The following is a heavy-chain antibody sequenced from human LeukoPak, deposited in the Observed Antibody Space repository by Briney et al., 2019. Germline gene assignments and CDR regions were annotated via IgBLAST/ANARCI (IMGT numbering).Heavy chain of an antibody. CDR2: ISAYNGNT. CDR3: ARPPRYSTTNWFDP. V-gene: IGHV1-18*01. Sequence: ASVKVSCKASGYTFTSYGISWVRQAPGQGLEWMGWISAYNGNTNYAQKLQGRVTVTTDTSTSTAYMELRSLRSDDTAVYYCARPPRYSTTNWFDPWGQGTLVTVSS. CDR1: GYTFTSYG. J-gene: IGHJ5*02. D-gene: IGHD2-8*01.